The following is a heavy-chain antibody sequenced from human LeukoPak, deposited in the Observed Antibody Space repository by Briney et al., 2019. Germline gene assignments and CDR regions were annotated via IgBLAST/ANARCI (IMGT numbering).Heavy chain of an antibody. J-gene: IGHJ4*02. D-gene: IGHD3-10*01. CDR2: IYYSGST. Sequence: SETLSLTCTVSGGSISSSSYYWGWIRQPPGKGLEWIGSIYYSGSTYYNPSLKSRVTISVDTSKNQFSLKLSSVTAADTAVYYCARDKGGYIRYWGQGTLVTVSS. CDR3: ARDKGGYIRY. CDR1: GGSISSSSYY. V-gene: IGHV4-39*07.